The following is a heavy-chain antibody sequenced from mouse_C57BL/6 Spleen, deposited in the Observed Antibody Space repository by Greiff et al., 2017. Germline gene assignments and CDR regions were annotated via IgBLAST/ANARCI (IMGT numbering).Heavy chain of an antibody. CDR1: GYTFTSYW. D-gene: IGHD2-4*01. CDR2: INPSSGYT. V-gene: IGHV1-7*01. CDR3: ARGDYDAWFAY. Sequence: VQLQQSGAELAKPGASVTLSCKASGYTFTSYWVHWVKQRPGKGLEWIGYINPSSGYTKYNQKFKGKATLTADTSSSAAYMQLSSLAYEDSAVYYCARGDYDAWFAYWGQGTLVTVSA. J-gene: IGHJ3*01.